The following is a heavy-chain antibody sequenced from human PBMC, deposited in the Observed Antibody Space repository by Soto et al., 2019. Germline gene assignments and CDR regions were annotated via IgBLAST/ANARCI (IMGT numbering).Heavy chain of an antibody. Sequence: SQTLSLTCAISGDSVSSNSAAWNWIRQSPSRGLEWLGRTYYRSKWYNDYAVSVKSRITINPDTSKNQFSLQLNSVTPEDTAVYYCARGRLAAAGITYYYYYYRDVWGKGTTVTVSS. D-gene: IGHD6-13*01. CDR3: ARGRLAAAGITYYYYYYRDV. J-gene: IGHJ6*03. CDR1: GDSVSSNSAA. V-gene: IGHV6-1*01. CDR2: TYYRSKWYN.